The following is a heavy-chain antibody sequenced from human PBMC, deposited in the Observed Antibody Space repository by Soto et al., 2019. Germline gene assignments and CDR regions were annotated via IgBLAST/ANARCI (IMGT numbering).Heavy chain of an antibody. Sequence: ASVKVSCKASGYTFTGYYIHWVRQAPGQGLEWMGWINPNGGDTNYAQKFQDWVTMTRDTSISTAYMELSRLKSDDTAVYYCARGTWKGRFDPWGQGTLVTVYS. CDR3: ARGTWKGRFDP. CDR2: INPNGGDT. D-gene: IGHD1-1*01. V-gene: IGHV1-2*04. J-gene: IGHJ5*02. CDR1: GYTFTGYY.